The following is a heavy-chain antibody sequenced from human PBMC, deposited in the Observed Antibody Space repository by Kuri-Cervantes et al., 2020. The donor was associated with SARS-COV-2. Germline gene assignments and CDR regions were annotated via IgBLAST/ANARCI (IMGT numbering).Heavy chain of an antibody. CDR3: ARDLGNNWNDPFDY. Sequence: GESLKISCAASGFTFSSYSMNWVRQAPGKGLEWVSSISSSSSYIYYADSVKGRFTISRDNAKNPLYLQMNSLRAEDTAVYYCARDLGNNWNDPFDYWGRGTLVTVSS. CDR1: GFTFSSYS. J-gene: IGHJ4*02. V-gene: IGHV3-21*01. D-gene: IGHD1-20*01. CDR2: ISSSSSYI.